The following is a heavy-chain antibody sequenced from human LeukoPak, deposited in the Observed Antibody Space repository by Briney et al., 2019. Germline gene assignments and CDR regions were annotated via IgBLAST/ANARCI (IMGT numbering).Heavy chain of an antibody. CDR3: ARINYYDRSGYYENYFDH. J-gene: IGHJ4*02. D-gene: IGHD3-22*01. V-gene: IGHV3-7*01. CDR2: IRQDGSET. Sequence: GGSLRLSCAASELTFGSYWMSWVRQAPGKGLEWVASIRQDGSETYHADSVKGRFTISRDNAENSLYLQMNSLRAEDTAVYYCARINYYDRSGYYENYFDHWGQGTLVTVSS. CDR1: ELTFGSYW.